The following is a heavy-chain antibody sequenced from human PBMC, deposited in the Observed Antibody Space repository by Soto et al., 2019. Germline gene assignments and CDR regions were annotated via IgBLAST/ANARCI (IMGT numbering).Heavy chain of an antibody. CDR1: GFTFSSYS. V-gene: IGHV3-23*01. CDR3: SKWSGFGDA. Sequence: EVQLTESGGGLVQPGGSLRLSCAASGFTFSSYSMTWVRQAPGKGLEWVSGISDSGGNTWYADSVKGRFTISRDTSKNTLFLQMNSLRAEDTAVYFCSKWSGFGDAWGQGTLVTVSS. CDR2: ISDSGGNT. D-gene: IGHD3-10*01. J-gene: IGHJ5*02.